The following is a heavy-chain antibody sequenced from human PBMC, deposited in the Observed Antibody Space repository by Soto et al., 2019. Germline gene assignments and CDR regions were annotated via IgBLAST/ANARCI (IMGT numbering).Heavy chain of an antibody. CDR3: ARYIPGVRYYGMDV. V-gene: IGHV3-23*01. CDR1: GFTFSSYA. Sequence: LRLSCAASGFTFSSYAMSWVRQAPGKGLEWVSPISGSGTSTYYADSVKGRFTISRDNSGNTLFLEMYSLRAEDTAVYYCARYIPGVRYYGMDVWGQGTTVTVSS. J-gene: IGHJ6*02. CDR2: ISGSGTST. D-gene: IGHD2-2*01.